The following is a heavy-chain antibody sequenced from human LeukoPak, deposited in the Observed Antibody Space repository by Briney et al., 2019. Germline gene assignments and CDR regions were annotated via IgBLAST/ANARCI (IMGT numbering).Heavy chain of an antibody. J-gene: IGHJ6*03. CDR3: ARVTIYSGSIRRGYMDV. D-gene: IGHD1-26*01. V-gene: IGHV3-53*01. CDR1: GFTVSSNY. Sequence: GSLRLSCAASGFTVSSNYMSWVRQAAGKELEWVSIIYSGGSTYYADSVKGRFSISRDNSKNTLYLQMNSLRAEDTAVYYCARVTIYSGSIRRGYMDVWGKGTTVTVSS. CDR2: IYSGGST.